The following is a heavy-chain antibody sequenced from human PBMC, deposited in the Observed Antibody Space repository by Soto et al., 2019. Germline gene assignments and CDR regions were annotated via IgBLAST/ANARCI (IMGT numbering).Heavy chain of an antibody. Sequence: QVQLQESGPGLVKPSQTLSLTCTVSGGSISSGGYYWSWIRQHPGKGLEWLGYIYYTGSTYYNPSLKSGGTISVDTSKNQFSLKLSSVTAADTAVYYCARVEGGNSVIVDYWGQGTLVTVSS. CDR1: GGSISSGGYY. CDR2: IYYTGST. CDR3: ARVEGGNSVIVDY. V-gene: IGHV4-31*03. J-gene: IGHJ4*02. D-gene: IGHD2-21*02.